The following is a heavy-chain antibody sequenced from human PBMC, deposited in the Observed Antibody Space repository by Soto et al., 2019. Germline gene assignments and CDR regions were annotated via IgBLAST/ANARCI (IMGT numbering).Heavy chain of an antibody. V-gene: IGHV1-69*13. CDR2: IIPIFGTA. D-gene: IGHD3-3*01. Sequence: AVKVSCKASGYTFTRYYMHWVRQAPGQGLEWMGGIIPIFGTANYAQKFQGRVTITADESTSTAYMELSSLRSEDTAVYYCARGFYYDFWTGYPSVPYYYYGMDVWGQGTKVTVSS. CDR1: GYTFTRYY. J-gene: IGHJ6*02. CDR3: ARGFYYDFWTGYPSVPYYYYGMDV.